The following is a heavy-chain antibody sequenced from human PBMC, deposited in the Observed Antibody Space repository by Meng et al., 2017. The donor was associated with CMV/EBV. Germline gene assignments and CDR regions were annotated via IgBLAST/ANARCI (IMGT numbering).Heavy chain of an antibody. CDR2: ISYDGSNK. CDR1: GLTFSSYA. Sequence: GGSLRLSCAASGLTFSSYAMHWVRQAPGKGLEWVAVISYDGSNKYYADSVKGRFTISRDNSKNTLYLQMNSLRAEDTAVYYCARAYDFWSTGYYYYGMDVWGQGTTVTVSS. D-gene: IGHD3-3*01. V-gene: IGHV3-30*04. J-gene: IGHJ6*02. CDR3: ARAYDFWSTGYYYYGMDV.